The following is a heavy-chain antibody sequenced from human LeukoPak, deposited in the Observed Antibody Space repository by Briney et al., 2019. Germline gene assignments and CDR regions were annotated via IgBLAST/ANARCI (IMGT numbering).Heavy chain of an antibody. V-gene: IGHV7-4-1*02. CDR2: INTNTGNP. J-gene: IGHJ5*02. CDR3: ARDEFAIAARRDDWFDP. CDR1: GYTFTSYA. D-gene: IGHD6-6*01. Sequence: ASVKVSCKASGYTFTSYAMNWVRQAPGQGLEWMGWINTNTGNPTYAQGFTGRFVFSLDTSVSTAYLQISSLKAEDTAVYYCARDEFAIAARRDDWFDPWGQGTLVTVSS.